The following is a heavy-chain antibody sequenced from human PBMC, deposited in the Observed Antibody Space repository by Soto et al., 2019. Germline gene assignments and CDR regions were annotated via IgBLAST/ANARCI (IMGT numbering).Heavy chain of an antibody. CDR3: AKPIQLWFAFDY. V-gene: IGHV3-23*01. Sequence: EVQLLESGGGLVQPGGSLRLSCAASGFTFSSYAMSWVRQAPGKGLEWVSAISGSGGSTYYADSVTGRFTISRDNSKNTLYMQMNSLRAEDTAVYYCAKPIQLWFAFDYWGQGTLVTVSS. J-gene: IGHJ4*02. CDR1: GFTFSSYA. CDR2: ISGSGGST. D-gene: IGHD5-18*01.